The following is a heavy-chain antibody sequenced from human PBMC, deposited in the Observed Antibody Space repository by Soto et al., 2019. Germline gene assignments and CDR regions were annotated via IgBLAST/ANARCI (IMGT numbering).Heavy chain of an antibody. V-gene: IGHV2-5*02. CDR3: VQSRGGGDCLEIYSSHAYNGLDV. CDR1: GLSLRTTGVG. D-gene: IGHD2-21*02. CDR2: LYWDDDK. J-gene: IGHJ6*02. Sequence: QVTLKESGPTLVKPTQTLTLTCTASGLSLRTTGVGVGWVRQPPGKALEWLALLYWDDDKRYSPSLRSRLTIAKDISEKQVVLTMTNIDTVDTATYYCVQSRGGGDCLEIYSSHAYNGLDVWGQGTTVTVSS.